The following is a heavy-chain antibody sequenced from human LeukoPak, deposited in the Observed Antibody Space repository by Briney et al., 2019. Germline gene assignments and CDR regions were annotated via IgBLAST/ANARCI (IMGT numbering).Heavy chain of an antibody. CDR2: IIRSGSTT. D-gene: IGHD3-22*01. CDR1: GFTFSDSY. CDR3: ARGESAHYYDSSGYPAWFDP. Sequence: PGGSRRLSCAASGFTFSDSYTSWCAQAPGKGRGGWSYIIRSGSTTYYARSVKGRFTISTANAKNSLYLKMDSLRPEETAVYYCARGESAHYYDSSGYPAWFDPWGQGTLVTVSS. V-gene: IGHV3-11*01. J-gene: IGHJ5*02.